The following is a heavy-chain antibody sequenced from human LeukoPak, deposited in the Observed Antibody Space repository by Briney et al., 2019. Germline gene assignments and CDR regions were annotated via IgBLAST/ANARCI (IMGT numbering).Heavy chain of an antibody. CDR2: IYTSGST. V-gene: IGHV4-4*07. CDR1: GCSISSYY. Sequence: AETLTLTCTASGCSISSYYRSWIRQPAGKGLEWIGRIYTSGSTNYNPSLKSRVTMSVDTTKNQISLKLSSVTAADTAVYYCARDGLPYVRYFDLWGRGTLVTVSS. CDR3: ARDGLPYVRYFDL. J-gene: IGHJ2*01. D-gene: IGHD3-10*02.